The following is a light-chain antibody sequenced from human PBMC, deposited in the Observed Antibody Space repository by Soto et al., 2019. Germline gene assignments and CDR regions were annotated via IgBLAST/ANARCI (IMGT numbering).Light chain of an antibody. CDR3: SSYAGGGIYV. J-gene: IGLJ1*01. Sequence: QAVVTQPPSASGSPGQSVTISCTGTSSDIGDYNYVSWFQQHPDNAPKLIIFEVTKRPSGVPDRFSGSKSGNTASLTVSGLQADDEANYYCSSYAGGGIYVFGTGTKLTVL. CDR1: SSDIGDYNY. CDR2: EVT. V-gene: IGLV2-8*01.